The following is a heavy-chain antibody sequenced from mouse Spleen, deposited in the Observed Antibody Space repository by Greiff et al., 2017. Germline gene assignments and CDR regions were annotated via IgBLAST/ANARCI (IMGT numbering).Heavy chain of an antibody. J-gene: IGHJ3*01. V-gene: IGHV5-17*01. CDR1: GFTFSDYG. Sequence: DVMLVESGGGLVKPGGSLKLSCAASGFTFSDYGMHWVRQAPEKGLEWVAYISSGSSTIYYADTVKGRFTISRDNAKNTLFLQMTSLRSEDTAMYYCARDYYGSSYDYWGQGTLVTVSA. CDR3: ARDYYGSSYDY. CDR2: ISSGSSTI. D-gene: IGHD1-1*01.